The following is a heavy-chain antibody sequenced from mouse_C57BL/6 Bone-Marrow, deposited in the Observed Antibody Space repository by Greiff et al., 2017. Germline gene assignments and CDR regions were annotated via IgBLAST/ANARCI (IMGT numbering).Heavy chain of an antibody. J-gene: IGHJ4*01. CDR3: AIAPYYYKGAMDY. Sequence: VQLQQPGAELVRPGTSVKLSCKASGYTFTTYPIEWMKQKHGKSLEWIGNFHPYNDDTKYNQKFKGKATLTVETSSSTVYLQLSRLTSDDSAVYYCAIAPYYYKGAMDYWGQGTSVTVSS. CDR2: FHPYNDDT. CDR1: GYTFTTYP. V-gene: IGHV1-47*01. D-gene: IGHD2-10*01.